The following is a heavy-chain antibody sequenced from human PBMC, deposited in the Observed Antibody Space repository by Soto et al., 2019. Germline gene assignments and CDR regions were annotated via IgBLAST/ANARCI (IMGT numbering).Heavy chain of an antibody. J-gene: IGHJ5*02. CDR1: GFTFSSYS. Sequence: GSLRLSCAASGFTFSSYSMNWVRQAPGKGLEWVSNISSSSDDTYYADSVKGRFTISRDNSRNTLYLQMNSLRAEDTAIYFCAKNGYEYSTSSPWFDPWGQGTLVTVSS. V-gene: IGHV3-21*05. CDR3: AKNGYEYSTSSPWFDP. CDR2: ISSSSDDT. D-gene: IGHD6-6*01.